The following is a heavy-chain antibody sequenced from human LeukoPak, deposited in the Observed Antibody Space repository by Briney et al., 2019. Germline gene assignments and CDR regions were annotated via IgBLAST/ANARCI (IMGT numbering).Heavy chain of an antibody. CDR2: ISHSGST. Sequence: SETLTLSCAVDGTSFSGYYWSWIRQPPGKGLEWIGEISHSGSTNYKPSLKSRVTISVDTSKKQFSLKLTSVTAADTAVYYCAIPPTGYSSGWYVYWGQRTLVSVSS. D-gene: IGHD6-19*01. J-gene: IGHJ4*02. CDR3: AIPPTGYSSGWYVY. V-gene: IGHV4-34*01. CDR1: GTSFSGYY.